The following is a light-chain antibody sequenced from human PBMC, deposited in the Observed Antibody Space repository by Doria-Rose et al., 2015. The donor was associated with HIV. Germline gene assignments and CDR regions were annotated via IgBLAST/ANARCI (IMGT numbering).Light chain of an antibody. CDR2: DAS. CDR3: QQYGTSRGT. V-gene: IGKV3-20*01. J-gene: IGKJ5*01. Sequence: EIVMTQSPGTLSLSPGERATLSCRASQRVKSSCLAWYQQKPGQAPMLLIYDASTRATGIPDRVSGSGSGTDSTLTISRLEPEDVVVYYCQQYGTSRGTFGQGTRLEIK. CDR1: QRVKSSC.